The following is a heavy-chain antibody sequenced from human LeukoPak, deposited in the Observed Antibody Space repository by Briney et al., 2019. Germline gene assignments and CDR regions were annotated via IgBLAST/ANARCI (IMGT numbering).Heavy chain of an antibody. CDR3: ARVGYGYLYFDY. D-gene: IGHD5-18*01. V-gene: IGHV3-9*03. CDR1: GFTFDDYV. J-gene: IGHJ4*02. Sequence: PGGSLRLSCAASGFTFDDYVMHWVRQAPAKGLEWVSGVSWNSETIGYADSVKGRFTISRDNAKNSLYLQMNSLRAEDMALYYCARVGYGYLYFDYWGQGTLVTVSS. CDR2: VSWNSETI.